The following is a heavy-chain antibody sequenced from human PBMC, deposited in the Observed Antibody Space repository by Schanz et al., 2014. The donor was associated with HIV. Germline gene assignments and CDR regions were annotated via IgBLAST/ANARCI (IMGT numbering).Heavy chain of an antibody. V-gene: IGHV3-30*03. D-gene: IGHD5-18*01. CDR1: GFTFSDHY. Sequence: VQLVESGGGLVRPGGSLRLSCAASGFTFSDHYMDWVRQAPGKGLEWVAFISYDVEKKHFAQPVKGRFIISRDNSKNTLYLQMNSLRPEDTAVYYCARDAASHSYGSTMDVWGQGTTVTVSS. CDR2: ISYDVEKK. J-gene: IGHJ6*02. CDR3: ARDAASHSYGSTMDV.